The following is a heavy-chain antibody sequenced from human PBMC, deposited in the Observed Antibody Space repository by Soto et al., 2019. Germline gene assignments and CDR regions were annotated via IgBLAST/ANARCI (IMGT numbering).Heavy chain of an antibody. CDR2: IKQDGSEK. V-gene: IGHV3-7*01. CDR1: GFTFSSYW. D-gene: IGHD6-6*01. CDR3: ARGTRVGIAARPREDAFDI. Sequence: GGSLRLSCAASGFTFSSYWMSWVRQAPGKGLEWVANIKQDGSEKYYVDSVKGRFTISRDNAKNSLYLQMNSLRAEDTAVYYCARGTRVGIAARPREDAFDIWGQGTMVTVS. J-gene: IGHJ3*02.